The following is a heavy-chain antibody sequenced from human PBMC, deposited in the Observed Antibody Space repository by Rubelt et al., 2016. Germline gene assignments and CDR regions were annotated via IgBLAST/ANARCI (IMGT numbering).Heavy chain of an antibody. CDR1: GFTFSSYD. V-gene: IGHV3-30*19. Sequence: GFTFSSYDMHWVRQAPGKGLEWVALISYDGSNKYYADSVKGRFTISRDNSKNTPYLQMNSLRAEDTAVYYCASSIVVVPAANYYYGMDVWGQGTTVTVSS. D-gene: IGHD2-2*01. CDR2: ISYDGSNK. CDR3: ASSIVVVPAANYYYGMDV. J-gene: IGHJ6*02.